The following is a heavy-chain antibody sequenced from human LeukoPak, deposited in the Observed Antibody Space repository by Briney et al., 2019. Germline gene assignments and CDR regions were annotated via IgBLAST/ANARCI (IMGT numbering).Heavy chain of an antibody. Sequence: SETLSLTCDVYGGSLSGFYWIWIRQSPGTGLQWIGEINDSGSTNYNPSLKSRVTISLDTSKSQLSLKVTSVTAADTAVYFCARGGGLQWGGGFRRRYSYFYMDVWGKGTTVTVS. D-gene: IGHD1-26*01. V-gene: IGHV4-34*01. CDR3: ARGGGLQWGGGFRRRYSYFYMDV. CDR1: GGSLSGFY. CDR2: INDSGST. J-gene: IGHJ6*03.